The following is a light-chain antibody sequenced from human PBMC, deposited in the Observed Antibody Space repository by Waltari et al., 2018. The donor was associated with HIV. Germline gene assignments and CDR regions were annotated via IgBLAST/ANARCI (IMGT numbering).Light chain of an antibody. CDR1: SSDVGAYNY. CDR2: DVS. CDR3: CSYAGSYTFYV. Sequence: QSALTQPRSVSGSPGQSVTIPCTGTSSDVGAYNYVSRYQQHPGRAPKLMIYDVSQRPSRVPDRFSGSKSGNTASLTISGLQAEDEADYYCCSYAGSYTFYVLELGPRSPS. J-gene: IGLJ1*01. V-gene: IGLV2-11*01.